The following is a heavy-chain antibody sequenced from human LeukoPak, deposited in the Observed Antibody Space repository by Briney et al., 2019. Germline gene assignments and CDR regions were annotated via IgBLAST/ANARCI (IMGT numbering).Heavy chain of an antibody. J-gene: IGHJ4*02. CDR1: GFTFDDYA. CDR2: ISWNSGRM. Sequence: GRSLRLSCVASGFTFDDYAMHWFRQPPGKGLEGVSGISWNSGRMDYADSVKGRFTISRDNAKNSLYLQMNSLRTEDMAFYYCAKDMGYSSSSTFDYWGQGTLVTVSS. V-gene: IGHV3-9*03. CDR3: AKDMGYSSSSTFDY. D-gene: IGHD6-6*01.